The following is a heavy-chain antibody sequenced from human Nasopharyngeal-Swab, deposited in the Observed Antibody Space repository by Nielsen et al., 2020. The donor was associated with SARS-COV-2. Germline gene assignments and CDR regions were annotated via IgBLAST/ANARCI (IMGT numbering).Heavy chain of an antibody. CDR2: ISYDGSNK. Sequence: GESLKISCAASGFTFSSSAMHWVRQAQGKGLEWVAVISYDGSNKYYADSVKGRFTISRDNSKNTLYLQMNSLRAEDTAVYYCARDPRPYSSSWYYFDYWGQGTLVTVSS. CDR1: GFTFSSSA. J-gene: IGHJ4*02. D-gene: IGHD6-13*01. CDR3: ARDPRPYSSSWYYFDY. V-gene: IGHV3-30*04.